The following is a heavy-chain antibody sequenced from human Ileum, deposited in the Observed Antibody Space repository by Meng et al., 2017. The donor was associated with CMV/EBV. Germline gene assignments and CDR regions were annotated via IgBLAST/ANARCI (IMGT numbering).Heavy chain of an antibody. CDR3: ARPFTGVPGTWYFQN. CDR1: GFTLSSYW. V-gene: IGHV3-7*01. D-gene: IGHD6-19*01. Sequence: SGFTLSSYWMTWVRQAPGKGLEWVANIKQDGSETYYLDSVKGRFTISRDNARNSLYLQMSSLRPEDTALYYCARPFTGVPGTWYFQNWGQGTLVTVSS. CDR2: IKQDGSET. J-gene: IGHJ1*01.